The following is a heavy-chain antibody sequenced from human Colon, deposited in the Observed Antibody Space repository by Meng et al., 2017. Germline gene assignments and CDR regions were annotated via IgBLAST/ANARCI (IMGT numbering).Heavy chain of an antibody. V-gene: IGHV1-3*01. J-gene: IGHJ4*02. CDR3: VRDPTGGSFHYFDS. CDR1: GNTFTSNT. CDR2: INAGSGNT. D-gene: IGHD1-14*01. Sequence: QVHLVQSGAEVTKPGASVKLSCKASGNTFTSNTIHWVRQAPGQRPEWMGWINAGSGNTKYSLKFQNRVTLPRDTSASTAYLEVKSLTSRDTAVYYCVRDPTGGSFHYFDSWGQGALVTVSS.